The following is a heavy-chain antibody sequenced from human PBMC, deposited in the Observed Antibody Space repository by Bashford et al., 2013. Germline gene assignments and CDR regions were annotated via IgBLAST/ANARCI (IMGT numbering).Heavy chain of an antibody. CDR1: GDSISNYY. V-gene: IGHV4-59*08. Sequence: SETLSLTCAVSGDSISNYYWNWDPPAPREGVWSGLDISLTVGKLTTTPPSRVDSPCQLDTSENHFSLMLNSVTAADTAVYYCARRIEMVTTEAYFDYWAQGTPGHPSPQ. CDR2: SLTVGKL. CDR3: ARRIEMVTTEAYFDY. J-gene: IGHJ4*02. D-gene: IGHD4-17*01.